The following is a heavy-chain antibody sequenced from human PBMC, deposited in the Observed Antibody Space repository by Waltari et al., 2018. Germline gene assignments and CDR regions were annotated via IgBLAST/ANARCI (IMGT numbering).Heavy chain of an antibody. CDR3: ARQTTETLIFDS. Sequence: QSQLQESGPGLVKPSETLSLTCSVSGDSITNTNYYWAWLRQSPGTELEWIGSVYFSGTTCYSPSSKSRLTISLDTSKSHFSLRLNFVAAADTAVYFCARQTTETLIFDSWGQGILVSVSS. CDR2: VYFSGTT. V-gene: IGHV4-39*01. CDR1: GDSITNTNYY. D-gene: IGHD4-17*01. J-gene: IGHJ5*01.